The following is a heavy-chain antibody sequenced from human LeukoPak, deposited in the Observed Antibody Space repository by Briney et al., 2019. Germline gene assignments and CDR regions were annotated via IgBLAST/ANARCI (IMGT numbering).Heavy chain of an antibody. V-gene: IGHV3-7*01. Sequence: GGSLRLSCAASGFTFSSYCMSWVRQAPGKGLEWVANIKQDGSEKYYVDSVKGRFTISRDNAKNSLYLQMNSLRAEDTAVYYCARSIAVAASGPFVYWGEGTLVTVSS. D-gene: IGHD6-19*01. CDR3: ARSIAVAASGPFVY. CDR2: IKQDGSEK. J-gene: IGHJ4*02. CDR1: GFTFSSYC.